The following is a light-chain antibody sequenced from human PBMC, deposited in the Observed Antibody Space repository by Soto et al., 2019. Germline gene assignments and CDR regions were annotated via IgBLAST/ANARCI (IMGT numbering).Light chain of an antibody. CDR1: QSISSW. V-gene: IGKV1-5*01. CDR3: QQYNSYPWN. J-gene: IGKJ1*01. CDR2: DAS. Sequence: DIQMTQSPYTLSASVGDRVTITCRASQSISSWLAWYQQKPGKAPKLLIYDASSLESGVPSRFSGSGSGTEFTLTISSLQPDDFATYYCQQYNSYPWNVGQGTKVEIK.